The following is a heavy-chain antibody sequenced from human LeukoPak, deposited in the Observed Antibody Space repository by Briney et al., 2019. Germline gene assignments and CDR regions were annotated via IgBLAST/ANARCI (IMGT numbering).Heavy chain of an antibody. CDR3: ASLRDGSGRGLVGYWYFDL. V-gene: IGHV4-4*02. D-gene: IGHD3-10*01. J-gene: IGHJ2*01. CDR1: GGSISSSNW. Sequence: PSETLTLTCAVSGGSISSSNWWGWVRPPPGEGLEGIGEIYHSGTTNYTPSLKSRVTMSVDTSKNQFSLKLSSVTAADTAVYYCASLRDGSGRGLVGYWYFDLWGRGTLVTVSS. CDR2: IYHSGTT.